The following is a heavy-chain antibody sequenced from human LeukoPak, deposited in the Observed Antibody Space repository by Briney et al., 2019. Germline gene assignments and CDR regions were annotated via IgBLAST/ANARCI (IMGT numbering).Heavy chain of an antibody. CDR2: VFYGGSDNNDI. D-gene: IGHD6-19*01. J-gene: IGHJ4*02. CDR3: ARVSDQWLVRGAVDY. CDR1: GGSISSHY. V-gene: IGHV4-59*11. Sequence: PSETLSLTCSVSGGSISSHYWSWIRQPPGKGLEWIGYVFYGGSDNNDINYNPSLKTRVIISLDTSKNQFSLKLSSVTAADTAVYYCARVSDQWLVRGAVDYWGQGTLVTVSS.